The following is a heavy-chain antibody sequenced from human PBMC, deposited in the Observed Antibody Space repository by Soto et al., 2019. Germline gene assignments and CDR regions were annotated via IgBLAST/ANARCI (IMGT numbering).Heavy chain of an antibody. Sequence: HAHLVQSGAEVKRPGASLKVSCKASGYSFTGYYIHWVRQAPGQGLEWMGWINPDSGATYYAQNFQGRVTLTSDTSISTASMDLTSLTSDDTAVYYCARGDYGTGGYPFPYFDYWGQGTLVIVSS. J-gene: IGHJ4*02. D-gene: IGHD2-8*02. CDR2: INPDSGAT. CDR3: ARGDYGTGGYPFPYFDY. V-gene: IGHV1-2*02. CDR1: GYSFTGYY.